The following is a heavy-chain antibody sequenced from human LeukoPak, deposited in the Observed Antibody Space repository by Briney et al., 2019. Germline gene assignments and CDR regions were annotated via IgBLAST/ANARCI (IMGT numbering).Heavy chain of an antibody. D-gene: IGHD3-10*01. V-gene: IGHV4-59*08. CDR2: IYYSGST. CDR1: GGSISSYY. J-gene: IGHJ4*02. Sequence: SETLSLTCTVSGGSISSYYWSWIRQPPGKGLEWIGYIYYSGSTNYNPSLKSRVTISVDTSKNQFSLKLSSVTAADTAVYYCARLVTRVRGVIRRGYYFDYWGQGTLVTVSS. CDR3: ARLVTRVRGVIRRGYYFDY.